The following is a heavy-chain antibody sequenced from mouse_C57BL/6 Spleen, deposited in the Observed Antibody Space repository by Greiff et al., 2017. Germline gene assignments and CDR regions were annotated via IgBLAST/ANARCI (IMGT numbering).Heavy chain of an antibody. CDR3: ARPRLPYWYFDV. D-gene: IGHD3-2*02. Sequence: EVHLVESGGGLVKPGGSLKLSCAASGFTFSDYGMPWVRQAPEKGLEWVAYISSGSSTIYYADTVKGRFTISRDNAKNTLFLQMTSLRSEDTAMYYCARPRLPYWYFDVWGTGTTVTVSS. J-gene: IGHJ1*03. CDR1: GFTFSDYG. V-gene: IGHV5-17*01. CDR2: ISSGSSTI.